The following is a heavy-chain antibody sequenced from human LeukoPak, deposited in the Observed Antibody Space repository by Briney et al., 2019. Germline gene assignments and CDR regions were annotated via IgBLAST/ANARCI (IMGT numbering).Heavy chain of an antibody. Sequence: ASVKVSCKASGYTFTDFYIHWMRQAPGQGLEWMGWINPDNGVTAYAQKFQGRVTMTRDTSISAVYVELSRLRSDDTAVYYCARSDSYTWFDPWGQGTLVTVSS. CDR2: INPDNGVT. CDR1: GYTFTDFY. J-gene: IGHJ5*02. CDR3: ARSDSYTWFDP. V-gene: IGHV1-2*02. D-gene: IGHD2-21*01.